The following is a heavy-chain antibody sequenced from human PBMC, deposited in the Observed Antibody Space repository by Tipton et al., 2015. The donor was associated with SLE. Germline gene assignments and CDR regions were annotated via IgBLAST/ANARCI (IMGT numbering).Heavy chain of an antibody. CDR3: ARGGLGVSYYYYMDV. V-gene: IGHV4-59*01. CDR1: GGSLSSYY. D-gene: IGHD1-26*01. J-gene: IGHJ6*03. CDR2: IYYSGST. Sequence: TLSLTCTVSGGSLSSYYWSWIRQPPGKGLEWIGYIYYSGSTNYNPSLKSRVTISVDTSKNQFSLKLSSVTAADMAVYYCARGGLGVSYYYYMDVWGKGTTVTVSS.